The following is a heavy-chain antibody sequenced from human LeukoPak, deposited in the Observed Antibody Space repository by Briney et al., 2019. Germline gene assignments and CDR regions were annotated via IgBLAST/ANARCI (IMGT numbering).Heavy chain of an antibody. V-gene: IGHV3-21*01. CDR1: GFTFSSYS. CDR3: ARAGGWAGPFNY. J-gene: IGHJ4*02. Sequence: GGSLRLSCAASGFTFSSYSMNWVRQAPGKGLEWVSSISSSSSYIYYADSVKGRFTISRDNAKNSLYLQMNSLRAEDTAVYYCARAGGWAGPFNYWGQGTLVTVSS. D-gene: IGHD3/OR15-3a*01. CDR2: ISSSSSYI.